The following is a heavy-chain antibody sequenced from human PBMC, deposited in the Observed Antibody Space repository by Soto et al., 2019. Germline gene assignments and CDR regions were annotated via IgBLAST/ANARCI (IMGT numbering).Heavy chain of an antibody. CDR3: AKTGFCDYDY. Sequence: EVQLLESGGGLVQPGGSLRLSCAASGFTFNNYAMSWVRQAPGKGLEWVAVVSASGEHTNYADSVKGRFTISRDDSNNTVYVQMNSLRAEDTAIYYCAKTGFCDYDYWGQGALVTVSS. V-gene: IGHV3-23*01. CDR2: VSASGEHT. J-gene: IGHJ4*02. D-gene: IGHD4-17*01. CDR1: GFTFNNYA.